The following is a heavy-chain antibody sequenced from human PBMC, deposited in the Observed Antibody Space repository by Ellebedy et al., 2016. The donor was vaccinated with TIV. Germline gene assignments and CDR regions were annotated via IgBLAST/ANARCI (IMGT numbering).Heavy chain of an antibody. Sequence: ASVKVSCXASGDTLWNYAFSWVRQAPGQGLEWIGGIITIYGTANYAQKFQGRVTITADESTSTVYMELSSLRSEDTAVYYCARPPDAAKVLGYWYYYMDVWGKGTTVTVSS. CDR2: IITIYGTA. D-gene: IGHD5-18*01. CDR1: GDTLWNYA. CDR3: ARPPDAAKVLGYWYYYMDV. J-gene: IGHJ6*03. V-gene: IGHV1-69*13.